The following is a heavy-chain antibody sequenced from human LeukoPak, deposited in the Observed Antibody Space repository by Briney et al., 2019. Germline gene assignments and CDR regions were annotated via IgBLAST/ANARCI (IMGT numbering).Heavy chain of an antibody. CDR1: GFTFSSHG. Sequence: PGRSLRLSCAASGFTFSSHGMHWVRQAPGKGLEWVAVIWYDGSNKYYADPVKGRFTISKDNSKNTRYLQMNSLRAEDTAVYYCAKGLRRGYSGYAIDYWGQGTLVTVSS. J-gene: IGHJ4*02. D-gene: IGHD5-12*01. CDR3: AKGLRRGYSGYAIDY. CDR2: IWYDGSNK. V-gene: IGHV3-33*06.